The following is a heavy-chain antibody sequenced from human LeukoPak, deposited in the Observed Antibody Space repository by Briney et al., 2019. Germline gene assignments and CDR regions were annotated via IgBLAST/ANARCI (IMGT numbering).Heavy chain of an antibody. D-gene: IGHD6-19*01. Sequence: GGSLRLSCAASGFTFSSYSMNWVRQAPGKGLEWVSYMKNSGDTIYYADSVKGRFTIARDNAKISLYLQMNSLRAEDTAVYYCARDRSSGWYDAFDIWGQGTMVTVSS. J-gene: IGHJ3*02. V-gene: IGHV3-48*04. CDR3: ARDRSSGWYDAFDI. CDR1: GFTFSSYS. CDR2: MKNSGDTI.